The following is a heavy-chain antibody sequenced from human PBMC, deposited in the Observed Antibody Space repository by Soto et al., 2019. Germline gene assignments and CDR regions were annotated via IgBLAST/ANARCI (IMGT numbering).Heavy chain of an antibody. J-gene: IGHJ6*02. D-gene: IGHD3-10*01. CDR1: GVTFSSYA. Sequence: GGSLRLSCAASGVTFSSYAMSWVRQAPGKGLEWVSAISGSGGSTYYADSVKGRFTISRDNSKNTLYLQMNSLRAEDTAVYYCARELLWFGERRYYYGMDVWGQGTTVTVS. V-gene: IGHV3-23*01. CDR3: ARELLWFGERRYYYGMDV. CDR2: ISGSGGST.